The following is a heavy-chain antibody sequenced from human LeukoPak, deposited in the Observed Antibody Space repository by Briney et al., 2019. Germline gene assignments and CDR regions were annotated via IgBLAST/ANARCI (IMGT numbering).Heavy chain of an antibody. CDR3: ARGGGLDV. J-gene: IGHJ6*02. Sequence: GGSLRLSCAASGFTFSTYWMNWARQAPGKGLEWVASINPRGSVKYYVNSVKGRFTISRDNAKNSLHLQMSNLRAEDTAVYFCARGGGLDVWGQGATVTVSS. CDR2: INPRGSVK. V-gene: IGHV3-7*03. D-gene: IGHD3-16*01. CDR1: GFTFSTYW.